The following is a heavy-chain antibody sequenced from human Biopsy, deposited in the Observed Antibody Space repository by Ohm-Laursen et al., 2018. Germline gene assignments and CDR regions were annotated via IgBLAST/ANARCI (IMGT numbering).Heavy chain of an antibody. D-gene: IGHD4-23*01. V-gene: IGHV4-59*11. Sequence: PGTLSLTCTVSGGSFTGHYWSWIRQPPGKGLEWIGHISYAGYTSYNASLKSRVTISVDTSRSHFSLRLSSLTAAATAVYYCARGSNDFGGLYFPRWGQGTLLTVSS. CDR1: GGSFTGHY. CDR3: ARGSNDFGGLYFPR. CDR2: ISYAGYT. J-gene: IGHJ4*02.